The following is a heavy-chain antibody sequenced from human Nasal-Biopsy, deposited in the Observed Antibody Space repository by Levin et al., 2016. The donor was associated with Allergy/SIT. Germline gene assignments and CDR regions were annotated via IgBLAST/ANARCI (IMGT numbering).Heavy chain of an antibody. CDR1: GDSMNDYY. Sequence: SETLSLTCNVSGDSMNDYYWTWIRQTPGRGLEWVGYIYSSGSPKYNPALKSRVTMAVDTSKNQVSLGLTSLTAADTAVYFCARVRRGVDWAFDNWGQGHLVTVSS. CDR3: ARVRRGVDWAFDN. V-gene: IGHV4-59*01. CDR2: IYSSGSP. J-gene: IGHJ4*02. D-gene: IGHD2-21*02.